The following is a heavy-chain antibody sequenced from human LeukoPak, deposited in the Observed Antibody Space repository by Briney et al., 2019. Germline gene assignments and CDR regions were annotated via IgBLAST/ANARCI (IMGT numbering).Heavy chain of an antibody. J-gene: IGHJ5*02. CDR3: ARTTSITIFGVVTRLNGCFDP. Sequence: SVKVSCKASGGTFSSYAISWVRQAPGPGLEWMGSIIPIFGTANYAQKFQGRVTITADKSTSTAYMELSSLRSEDTAVYYCARTTSITIFGVVTRLNGCFDPWGQGTLVTVSS. V-gene: IGHV1-69*06. CDR2: IIPIFGTA. D-gene: IGHD3-3*01. CDR1: GGTFSSYA.